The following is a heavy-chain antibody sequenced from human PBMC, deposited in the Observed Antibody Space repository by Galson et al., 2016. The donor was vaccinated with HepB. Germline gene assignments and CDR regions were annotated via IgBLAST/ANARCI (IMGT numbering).Heavy chain of an antibody. D-gene: IGHD6-19*01. Sequence: TLSLTCTVSGGSISSGGYYWSWIRQHPGKGLEWIGYIYYTGSTYYNPSLKSRVTISVDTSKNQFSLKLSSVTAADTAVYYCARRVAVAGICYFDYWGRGTLVTVSS. J-gene: IGHJ4*01. CDR3: ARRVAVAGICYFDY. CDR2: IYYTGST. CDR1: GGSISSGGYY. V-gene: IGHV4-31*03.